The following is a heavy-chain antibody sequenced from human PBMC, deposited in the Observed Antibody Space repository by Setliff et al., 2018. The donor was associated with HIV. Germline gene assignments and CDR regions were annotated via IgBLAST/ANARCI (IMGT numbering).Heavy chain of an antibody. CDR3: AAKPMIRGRPFAF. CDR2: IYHSGST. Sequence: SETLSLTCAVSGDSISSSNWWSWVRQSPGKGLEWIGKIYHSGSTNYNPSLKSRLNISVDVSKNQFSLRLASLSAADTAAYFCAAKPMIRGRPFAFWGQATLVTVSS. V-gene: IGHV4-4*02. J-gene: IGHJ4*02. D-gene: IGHD3-10*01. CDR1: GDSISSSNW.